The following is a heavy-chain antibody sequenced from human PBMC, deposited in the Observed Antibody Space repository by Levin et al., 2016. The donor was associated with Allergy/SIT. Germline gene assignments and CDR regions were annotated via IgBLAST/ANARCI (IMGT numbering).Heavy chain of an antibody. J-gene: IGHJ6*02. V-gene: IGHV3-21*06. CDR3: ASGKREMHRNYYYAMDA. D-gene: IGHD5-24*01. CDR2: ITTKSNYK. Sequence: VRQAPGKGLEWVASITTKSNYKYYADSVKGRFTISRDDARNSVFLQLNSLRAEDTAVYYCASGKREMHRNYYYAMDAWGQGTTVTVSS.